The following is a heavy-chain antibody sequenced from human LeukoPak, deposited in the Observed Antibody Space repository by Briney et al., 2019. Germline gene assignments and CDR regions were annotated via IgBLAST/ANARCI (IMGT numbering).Heavy chain of an antibody. CDR2: INPSGGST. J-gene: IGHJ4*02. D-gene: IGHD3-22*01. CDR1: GYTFTSYY. V-gene: IGHV1-46*01. Sequence: ASVKVSCKASGYTFTSYYMHWVRQAPGQGLEWMGIINPSGGSTSYAQKFQGRVTMTRDTSTSIVYMELSSLRSEDTAVYYCARGSRWYYDSSGYLYWGQGTLVTVSS. CDR3: ARGSRWYYDSSGYLY.